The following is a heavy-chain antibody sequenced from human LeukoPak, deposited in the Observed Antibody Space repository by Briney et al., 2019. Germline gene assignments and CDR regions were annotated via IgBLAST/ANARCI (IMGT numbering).Heavy chain of an antibody. D-gene: IGHD4-17*01. V-gene: IGHV4-59*01. J-gene: IGHJ4*02. CDR1: GGSISSYY. CDR2: IYYSGST. CDR3: ARGDPDYGFDY. Sequence: SETLSLTCTVSGGSISSYYWSWIRQPPGKGLEWSGYIYYSGSTNYNPSLESRVTISVDTSKNQFSLKLSSVTAADTAVYYCARGDPDYGFDYWGQGTLVTVSS.